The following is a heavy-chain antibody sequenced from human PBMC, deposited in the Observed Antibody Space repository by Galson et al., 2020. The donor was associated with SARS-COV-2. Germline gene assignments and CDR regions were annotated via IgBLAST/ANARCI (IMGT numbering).Heavy chain of an antibody. CDR2: MFSSGSS. V-gene: IGHV4-4*07. Sequence: SETLSLTCTASGGSISGYYWNWIRQPAGKGLEFIGRMFSSGSSNYHPSLKSRLTMSVDMSKNQFSLKLSSVTAADTAVYYCERDQGGVQFGYYYYGLDVWGQGTTVTVSS. D-gene: IGHD2-8*02. CDR3: ERDQGGVQFGYYYYGLDV. CDR1: GGSISGYY. J-gene: IGHJ6*02.